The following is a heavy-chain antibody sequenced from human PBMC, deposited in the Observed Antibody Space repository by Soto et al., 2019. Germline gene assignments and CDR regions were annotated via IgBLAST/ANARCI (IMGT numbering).Heavy chain of an antibody. J-gene: IGHJ4*02. D-gene: IGHD6-6*01. V-gene: IGHV4-39*02. Sequence: PSETLSRPCTLSAGPISPTNYYSGWVRQRPEKDPDSIGNIYHRATSYYNASLKSRLIRSVDTSKSRFTLKVNSMTAAHTAVYSCATFVVPASRHTDFDFWGPGTLVTVSS. CDR2: IYHRATS. CDR3: ATFVVPASRHTDFDF. CDR1: AGPISPTNYY.